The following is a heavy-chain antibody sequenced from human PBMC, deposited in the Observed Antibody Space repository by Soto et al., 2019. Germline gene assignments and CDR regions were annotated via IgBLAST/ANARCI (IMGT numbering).Heavy chain of an antibody. D-gene: IGHD1-1*01. CDR3: ARGRAGTYYYYYGMDV. CDR2: IYHSGST. Sequence: WVRQMPGKGLEWIGYIYHSGSTYYNPSLKSRVTISVDRSKNQFSLKLSSVTAADTAVYYCARGRAGTYYYYYGMDVWGQGTTVTVSS. V-gene: IGHV4-30-2*01. J-gene: IGHJ6*02.